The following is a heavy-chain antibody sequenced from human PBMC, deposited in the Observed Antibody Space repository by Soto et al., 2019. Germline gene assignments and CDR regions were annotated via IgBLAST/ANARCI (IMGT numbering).Heavy chain of an antibody. CDR3: ARDGYCSSTSFYTGLAY. CDR2: IYYSGST. V-gene: IGHV4-59*01. D-gene: IGHD2-2*02. CDR1: GGSISSYY. J-gene: IGHJ4*02. Sequence: PSETLSLTCTVSGGSISSYYWSWIRQPPGKGLEWIGYIYYSGSTNYNPSLKSRVTISVDTSKNQSSLKLSSVTAADTAVYYCARDGYCSSTSFYTGLAYWGQGTLVTVSS.